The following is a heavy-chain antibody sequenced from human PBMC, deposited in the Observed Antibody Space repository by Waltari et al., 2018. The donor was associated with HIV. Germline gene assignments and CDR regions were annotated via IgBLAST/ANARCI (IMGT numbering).Heavy chain of an antibody. Sequence: EVQLVESGGGLVQPGGSLRLSCAASGFAFSDYWMSWVRQAPGKGLEWVANIKQDGSEKYYVDSVKGRFTISRDNAKNSLYLQMNSLRAEDTAVYYCARDLSIAAAGADYWGQGTLVTVSS. J-gene: IGHJ4*02. CDR3: ARDLSIAAAGADY. CDR2: IKQDGSEK. D-gene: IGHD6-13*01. CDR1: GFAFSDYW. V-gene: IGHV3-7*01.